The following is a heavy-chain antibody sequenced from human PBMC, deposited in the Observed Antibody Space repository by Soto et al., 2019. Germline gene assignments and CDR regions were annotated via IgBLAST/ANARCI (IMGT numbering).Heavy chain of an antibody. CDR3: ARGWDYYDSRAYYDY. D-gene: IGHD3-22*01. J-gene: IGHJ4*02. V-gene: IGHV4-59*11. CDR2: VSYSGGT. CDR1: GASISSHY. Sequence: QVQLQESGPGLVKPSETLSLTCTVSGASISSHYWTWIRQSPGKGLEWIGYVSYSGGTSYNPSLNGRVTISLDRSKSQFSLKLSSVTAADTALYYCARGWDYYDSRAYYDYWGQGTLVTVSS.